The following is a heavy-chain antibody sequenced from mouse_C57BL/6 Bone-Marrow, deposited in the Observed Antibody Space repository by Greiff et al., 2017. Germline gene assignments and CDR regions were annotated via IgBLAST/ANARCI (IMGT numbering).Heavy chain of an antibody. CDR3: ARGPRLLRNWYFDV. J-gene: IGHJ1*03. D-gene: IGHD2-3*01. CDR1: GFTFSDYY. V-gene: IGHV5-16*01. CDR2: INYDGSST. Sequence: EVNVVESEGGLVQPGSSMKLSCTASGFTFSDYYMAWVRQVPEKGLEWVANINYDGSSTYYLDSLKSRFIISRDNAKNILYMQMSSLKSEDTATYYCARGPRLLRNWYFDVWGTGTTVTVSS.